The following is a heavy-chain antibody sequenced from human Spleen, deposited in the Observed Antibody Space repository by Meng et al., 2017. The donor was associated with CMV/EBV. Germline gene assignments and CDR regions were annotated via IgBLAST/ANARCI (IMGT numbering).Heavy chain of an antibody. CDR3: ARGVAARAGGYFDY. V-gene: IGHV4-39*07. J-gene: IGHJ4*02. CDR1: GCSISSSSYY. CDR2: IYYSGST. D-gene: IGHD6-6*01. Sequence: SDTLSLTCTVSGCSISSSSYYWGWIRQPPGKGLEWIGSIYYSGSTYYNPSLKSRVTISVDTSKNHFSLKLSSVTAADTAVYYCARGVAARAGGYFDYWGQGTLVTVSS.